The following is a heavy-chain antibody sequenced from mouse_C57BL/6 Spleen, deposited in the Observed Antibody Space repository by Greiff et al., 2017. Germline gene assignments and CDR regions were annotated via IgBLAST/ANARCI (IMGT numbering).Heavy chain of an antibody. D-gene: IGHD1-1*01. CDR1: GYTFTEYT. Sequence: VQLQQSGAELVKPGASVKLSCKASGYTFTEYTIHWVKQRSGQGLEWIGWFYPGSGSIKYNEKFKDKATLTANKSSSTVYMELSRLTSEDSAVYFCARHEKDYYGSSYVHYFDYWGQGTTLTVSS. V-gene: IGHV1-62-2*01. J-gene: IGHJ2*01. CDR2: FYPGSGSI. CDR3: ARHEKDYYGSSYVHYFDY.